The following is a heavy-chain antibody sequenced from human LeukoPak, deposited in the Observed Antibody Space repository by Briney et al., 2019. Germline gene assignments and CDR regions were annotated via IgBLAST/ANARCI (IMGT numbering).Heavy chain of an antibody. CDR3: ARLYSGWYDPWTRNDYGMDV. J-gene: IGHJ6*02. V-gene: IGHV4-59*08. Sequence: SETLSLTCTVSGGSISSYYWSWIRQPPGKGLEWIGYIYYSGSTNYNPSLKSRVTISVDTSKNQFSLKLSSVTAADTAVYYCARLYSGWYDPWTRNDYGMDVWGQGTTVTVSS. CDR2: IYYSGST. CDR1: GGSISSYY. D-gene: IGHD6-19*01.